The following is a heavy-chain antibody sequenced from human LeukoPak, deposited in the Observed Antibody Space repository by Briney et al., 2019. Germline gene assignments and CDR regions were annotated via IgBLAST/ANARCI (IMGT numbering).Heavy chain of an antibody. CDR2: INPNSGGT. D-gene: IGHD6-19*01. CDR3: ARVDSSGWCFDY. V-gene: IGHV1-2*02. J-gene: IGHJ4*02. CDR1: GFTFTGYY. Sequence: RASVKVSCKASGFTFTGYYMHWVRQAPGQGLEWMGWINPNSGGTNYAQKFQGRVTMTRDTSISTAYMELSRLRSDDTAVYYCARVDSSGWCFDYWGQGTLVTVSS.